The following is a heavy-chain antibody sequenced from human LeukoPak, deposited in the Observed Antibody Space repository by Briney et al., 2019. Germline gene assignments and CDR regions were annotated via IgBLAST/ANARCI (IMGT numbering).Heavy chain of an antibody. Sequence: GGSLRLSCAASAFTFSSYSMNWVRQAPGKGLEWLSYISSSSSTIYYGDSVKGRFTISRDNAKNSLYLQMNSLRAEDTALYYCAKDEHDILTGQVSAFDIWGQGTMVTVSS. CDR2: ISSSSSTI. CDR1: AFTFSSYS. D-gene: IGHD3-9*01. V-gene: IGHV3-48*01. J-gene: IGHJ3*02. CDR3: AKDEHDILTGQVSAFDI.